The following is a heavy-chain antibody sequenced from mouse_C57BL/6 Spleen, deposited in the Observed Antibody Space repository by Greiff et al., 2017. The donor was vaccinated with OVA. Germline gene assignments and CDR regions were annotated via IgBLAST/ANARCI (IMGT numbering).Heavy chain of an antibody. V-gene: IGHV1-64*01. Sequence: VKLMESGAELVKPGASVKLSCKASGYTFTSYWMHWVKQRPGQGLEWIGMIHPNSGSTNYNEKFKSKATLTVDKSSSTAYMQLSSLTSEDSAVYYCARFGDYGRDYAMDYWGQGTSVTVSS. J-gene: IGHJ4*01. CDR3: ARFGDYGRDYAMDY. CDR1: GYTFTSYW. D-gene: IGHD1-1*01. CDR2: IHPNSGST.